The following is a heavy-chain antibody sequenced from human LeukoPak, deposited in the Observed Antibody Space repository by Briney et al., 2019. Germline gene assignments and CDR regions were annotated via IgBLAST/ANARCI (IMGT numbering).Heavy chain of an antibody. V-gene: IGHV3-9*01. CDR3: AKESYYYDSSGYNYYFDY. J-gene: IGHJ4*02. D-gene: IGHD3-22*01. CDR1: GFTFSSYA. Sequence: GGSLRLSCAASGFTFSSYAMHWVRQAPGKGLEWVSGISWNSGSIGYADSVKGRFTISRDNAKNSLYLQMNSLRAEDTALYYCAKESYYYDSSGYNYYFDYWGQGTLVTVSS. CDR2: ISWNSGSI.